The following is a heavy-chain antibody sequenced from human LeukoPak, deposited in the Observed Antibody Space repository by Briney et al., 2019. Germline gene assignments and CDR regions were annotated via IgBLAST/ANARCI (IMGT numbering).Heavy chain of an antibody. V-gene: IGHV4-39*07. CDR2: IYHSGST. J-gene: IGHJ4*02. D-gene: IGHD1-14*01. CDR3: ARPGTLGTIDY. CDR1: GGSISSSSYY. Sequence: SETLSLTCTVSGGSISSSSYYWGWIRQPPGKGLEWIGSIYHSGSTYYNPSLKSRVTISVDTSKNQFSLKLSSVTAADTAVYYCARPGTLGTIDYWGQGTLVTVSS.